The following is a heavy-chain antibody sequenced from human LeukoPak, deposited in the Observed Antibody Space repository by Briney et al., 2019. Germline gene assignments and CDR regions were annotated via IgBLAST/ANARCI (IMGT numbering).Heavy chain of an antibody. CDR1: GFTFSSYW. D-gene: IGHD2-15*01. CDR2: INSDGSST. V-gene: IGHV3-74*01. Sequence: GGSLRLSCAASGFTFSSYWMHWVRQAPGKGLVWVSRINSDGSSTSYADSVKGRFTISRDNAKNTLYLQMNSLRAEDTAVYYCAPGGYCSGGSCYKEYFQHWGQGTLVTVSP. J-gene: IGHJ1*01. CDR3: APGGYCSGGSCYKEYFQH.